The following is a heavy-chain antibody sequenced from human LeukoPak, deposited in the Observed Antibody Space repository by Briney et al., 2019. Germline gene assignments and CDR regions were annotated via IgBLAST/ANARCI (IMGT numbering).Heavy chain of an antibody. J-gene: IGHJ6*02. Sequence: GGSLRLTCAAYGFTVSSNYMSWVRQAPGKGLEWISVIYSGGSTYYADSVKGRFTISRDNSKNTLYLQMNSLRAEDTAVYYCARDRIAVAGNRVYYYYGMDVWGQGTTVTVSS. D-gene: IGHD6-19*01. CDR1: GFTVSSNY. CDR2: IYSGGST. CDR3: ARDRIAVAGNRVYYYYGMDV. V-gene: IGHV3-53*01.